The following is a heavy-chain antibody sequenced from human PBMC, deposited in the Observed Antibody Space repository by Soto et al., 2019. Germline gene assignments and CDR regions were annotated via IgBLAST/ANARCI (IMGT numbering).Heavy chain of an antibody. J-gene: IGHJ6*02. Sequence: PGWSLRLSCASSVFTFISYSMNWVRQAPGKGLEWVSSISSSSSYIYYADSVKGRFTISRDNAKNSLYLQMNSLRAEDTAVYYCARGMDDFWSGYPMDVWGQGTTVTVSS. CDR3: ARGMDDFWSGYPMDV. CDR2: ISSSSSYI. V-gene: IGHV3-21*01. D-gene: IGHD3-3*01. CDR1: VFTFISYS.